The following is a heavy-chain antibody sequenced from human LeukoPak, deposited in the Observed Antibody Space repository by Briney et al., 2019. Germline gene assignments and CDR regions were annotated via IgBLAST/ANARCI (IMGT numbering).Heavy chain of an antibody. CDR3: ARQSGGY. J-gene: IGHJ4*02. CDR1: GGSISSGSYY. Sequence: PSQTLSLTCTVSGGSISSGSYYWCWIRQPAGKGLEWIGRIYTSGSTNYNPSLKSRITISVDTAKNQFSLKLSSVTAADTAVYYCARQSGGYWGQGTLVTVSS. V-gene: IGHV4-61*02. CDR2: IYTSGST. D-gene: IGHD1-26*01.